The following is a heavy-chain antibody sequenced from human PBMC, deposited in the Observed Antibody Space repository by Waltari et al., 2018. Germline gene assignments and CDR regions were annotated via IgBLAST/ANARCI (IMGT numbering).Heavy chain of an antibody. CDR3: ARGAGMWDKVVVVAAIFFFDY. Sequence: EAQLSESGGGLVQPGGSLRLSCAASGFTFRNYAMNWVRQTPGRGLELVAGISGNGYSRYYADSVKGRFTISRDNSKNTVYVEMNNLRAEDTAVYYCARGAGMWDKVVVVAAIFFFDYWGQGALVTVSS. D-gene: IGHD2-15*01. J-gene: IGHJ4*02. CDR2: ISGNGYSR. V-gene: IGHV3-23*01. CDR1: GFTFRNYA.